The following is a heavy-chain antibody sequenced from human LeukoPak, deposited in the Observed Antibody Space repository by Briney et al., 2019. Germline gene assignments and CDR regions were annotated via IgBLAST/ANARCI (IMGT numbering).Heavy chain of an antibody. D-gene: IGHD6-19*01. CDR2: ISAYNGNT. CDR3: ARVEQWLVLLY. J-gene: IGHJ4*02. V-gene: IGHV1-18*01. Sequence: ASVKVSCKASGYTFTSYGISWVRQAPGQGLEWMGWISAYNGNTNYAQKLQGRVTMTRDTSISTAYMELSRLRSDDTAVYYCARVEQWLVLLYWGQGTLVTVSS. CDR1: GYTFTSYG.